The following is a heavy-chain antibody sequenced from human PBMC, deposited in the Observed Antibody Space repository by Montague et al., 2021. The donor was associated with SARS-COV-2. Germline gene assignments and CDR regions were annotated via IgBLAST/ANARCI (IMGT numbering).Heavy chain of an antibody. CDR3: ARATLPSAITTMLGPNDY. Sequence: SLRLSYAASGFTFSSYSMNWVRQAPGKGLEWVSSISSSSYIYYADSVKGRFTISRDNAKNSLYLQMNSLRAEDTAVYYCARATLPSAITTMLGPNDYWGQGTLVTVSS. D-gene: IGHD3-22*01. CDR1: GFTFSSYS. V-gene: IGHV3-21*01. J-gene: IGHJ4*02. CDR2: ISSSSYI.